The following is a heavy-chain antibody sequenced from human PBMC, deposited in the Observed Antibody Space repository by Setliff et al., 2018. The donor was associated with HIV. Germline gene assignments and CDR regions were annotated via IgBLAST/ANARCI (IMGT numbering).Heavy chain of an antibody. CDR1: GFTFSSYG. J-gene: IGHJ6*03. V-gene: IGHV3-30*02. CDR3: AKQGSGYDYYYMDV. Sequence: PGESLKISCAASGFTFSSYGMHWVRQAPGKGLEWVAFIRYDGSNKYYADSVKGRFTISRDNSKNTLYLQMNSLRAEDTAVYYCAKQGSGYDYYYMDVWGKGTTVTVSS. CDR2: IRYDGSNK. D-gene: IGHD3-22*01.